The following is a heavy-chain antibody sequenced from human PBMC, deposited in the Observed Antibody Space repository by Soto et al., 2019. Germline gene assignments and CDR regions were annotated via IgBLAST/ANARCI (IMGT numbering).Heavy chain of an antibody. CDR1: VGSISIGGYY. CDR2: IYYSGST. J-gene: IGHJ5*02. D-gene: IGHD6-6*01. CDR3: ARAGPSSSSAGANCFDP. Sequence: SETLSLTCTFSVGSISIGGYYWSWIRQHPGKGLEWIGYIYYSGSTYFNPSLKSRLTISVDTSKNQFSLQLSSVTAADTAVYYCARAGPSSSSAGANCFDPWGQGTMVTVSS. V-gene: IGHV4-31*03.